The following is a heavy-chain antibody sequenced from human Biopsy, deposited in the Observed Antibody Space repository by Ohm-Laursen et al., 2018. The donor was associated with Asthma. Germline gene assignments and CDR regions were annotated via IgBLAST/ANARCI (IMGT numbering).Heavy chain of an antibody. CDR2: INPVFGTT. Sequence: GASEKVSCKSLGGTFNTYVIGWARRAPGQGLEWMGWINPVFGTTTYPQKFQDRVTVTADDSTSTVYMELSSLRSEDTAVYYCARKAGSCISRTCYSLDFWGQGTLVTVSS. J-gene: IGHJ4*02. V-gene: IGHV1-69*13. CDR1: GGTFNTYV. D-gene: IGHD2-2*01. CDR3: ARKAGSCISRTCYSLDF.